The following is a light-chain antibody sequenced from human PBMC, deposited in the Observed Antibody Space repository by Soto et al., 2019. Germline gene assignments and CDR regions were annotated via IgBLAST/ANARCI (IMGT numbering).Light chain of an antibody. CDR2: EVS. Sequence: QSALTQPASVSGSPGQSITISCTGTSSDVGGYNYVSWYQHHPGKAPKLMIYEVSNRPSGVSNLFSGSKSGNTATLTISGLQAEDEADYYCSSYTSSSTVVFGGGTKLTVL. CDR3: SSYTSSSTVV. CDR1: SSDVGGYNY. V-gene: IGLV2-14*01. J-gene: IGLJ2*01.